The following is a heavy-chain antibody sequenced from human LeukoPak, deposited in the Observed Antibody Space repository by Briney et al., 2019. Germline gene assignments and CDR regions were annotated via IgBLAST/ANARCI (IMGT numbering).Heavy chain of an antibody. CDR1: GDSISNDDYC. CDR2: IYAIRTT. V-gene: IGHV4-31*03. D-gene: IGHD3-22*01. J-gene: IGHJ2*01. CDR3: TRGAYYYDEETQKPGWYFGL. Sequence: SETLSLTCSLSGDSISNDDYCWSWLRPHPWRGWQLFGNIYAIRTTYSNASLKSRVTISVDTSKNQFSLKVNSVTAADTAVYYCTRGAYYYDEETQKPGWYFGLWGRGSLVTVSS.